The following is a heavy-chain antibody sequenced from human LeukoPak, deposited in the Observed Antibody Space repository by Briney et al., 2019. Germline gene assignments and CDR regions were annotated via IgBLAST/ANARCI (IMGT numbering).Heavy chain of an antibody. Sequence: PSQTLSLTCTVSGGSISSGSYYWSWIRQPAGKGLEWIGRIYTSGSTNYNPSLKSRVTISVDTSKNQFSLKLSSVTAADMAVYYCARGGGLTGTTSHWGQGTLVTVSS. CDR2: IYTSGST. D-gene: IGHD1-7*01. CDR3: ARGGGLTGTTSH. J-gene: IGHJ4*02. V-gene: IGHV4-61*02. CDR1: GGSISSGSYY.